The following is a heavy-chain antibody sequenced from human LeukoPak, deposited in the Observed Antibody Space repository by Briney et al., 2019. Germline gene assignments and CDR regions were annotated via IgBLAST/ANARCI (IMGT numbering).Heavy chain of an antibody. Sequence: TGGSLRLSCAASGFTFSNAWMSWVRQAPGKGLEWVGRIKSKTDGGTTDYAAPVKGRFTISRDDSKSTLYLQMNSLKTEDTAVYYCTTDRGSGWSGREYYFDYWGQGTLVTVSS. CDR3: TTDRGSGWSGREYYFDY. CDR1: GFTFSNAW. J-gene: IGHJ4*02. CDR2: IKSKTDGGTT. D-gene: IGHD6-19*01. V-gene: IGHV3-15*01.